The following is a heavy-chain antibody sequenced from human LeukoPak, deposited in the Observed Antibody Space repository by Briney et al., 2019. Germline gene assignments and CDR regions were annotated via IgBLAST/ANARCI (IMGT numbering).Heavy chain of an antibody. CDR2: ISSSGSTI. D-gene: IGHD2-15*01. CDR3: ARAGLLPLYYYYGMDV. CDR1: GFTFSDYY. J-gene: IGHJ6*02. V-gene: IGHV3-11*01. Sequence: GGSLRLSCAASGFTFSDYYMSWIRQAPGKGLEWVSYISSSGSTIYYADSVKGRFTISRDNDKNSLYLQMSSLRAEDTAVYYCARAGLLPLYYYYGMDVWGQGTTVTVSS.